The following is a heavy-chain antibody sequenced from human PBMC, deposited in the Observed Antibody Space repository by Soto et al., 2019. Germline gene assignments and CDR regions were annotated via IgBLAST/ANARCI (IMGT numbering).Heavy chain of an antibody. D-gene: IGHD3-22*01. CDR3: ARVDHHDSSGYADY. CDR1: GGSISSGDYY. J-gene: IGHJ4*02. Sequence: SETLSLTCTVSGGSISSGDYYWSWIRQPPGKGLEWIGYIYYSGSTYYNPSLKSRVTISVDTSKNQFSLNLSSVTAADTAMYYCARVDHHDSSGYADYWGQGTLVTVSS. CDR2: IYYSGST. V-gene: IGHV4-30-4*01.